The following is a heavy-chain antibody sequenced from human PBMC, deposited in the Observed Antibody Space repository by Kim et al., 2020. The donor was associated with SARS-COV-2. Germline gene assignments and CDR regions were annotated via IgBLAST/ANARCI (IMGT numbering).Heavy chain of an antibody. CDR1: GFNFRNFA. J-gene: IGHJ4*02. CDR2: ISYDSSST. D-gene: IGHD2-2*01. V-gene: IGHV3-30*04. CDR3: VRGRGFVVVPGAPPLFEY. Sequence: GGSLRLSCATSGFNFRNFAMHWVRQAPGKGLEWVATISYDSSSTKYADSVRGRFTFSRDDSKSTVLLQMNSLSTEDTAVYFCVRGRGFVVVPGAPPLFEYWGQGTLVTVSS.